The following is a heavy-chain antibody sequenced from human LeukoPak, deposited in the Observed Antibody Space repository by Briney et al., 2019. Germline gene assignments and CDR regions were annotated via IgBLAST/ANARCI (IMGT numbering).Heavy chain of an antibody. CDR1: GGSFSGYY. Sequence: SETLSLTCAVYGGSFSGYYWSWIRQPPGKGLEWIGEINHSGSTNYNPSLKSRVTISVDTSKNQFSLKLSSMTAADTAVYYCARDPGVFDYWGQGTLVTVSS. CDR2: INHSGST. D-gene: IGHD3-10*01. CDR3: ARDPGVFDY. J-gene: IGHJ4*02. V-gene: IGHV4-34*01.